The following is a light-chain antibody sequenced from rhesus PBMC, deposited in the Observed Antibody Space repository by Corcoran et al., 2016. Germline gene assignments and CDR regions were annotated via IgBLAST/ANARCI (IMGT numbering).Light chain of an antibody. J-gene: IGKJ3*01. V-gene: IGKV1-22*01. CDR1: QRINND. CDR3: QHYFRFPPP. CDR2: EAS. Sequence: DIQMTQSPSSLSISLGDRVTITCRASQRINNDLAWYQQRPGETPKLLIYEASSLQSGIPSRFSGSGSGTDFTLTINGLQSEDFATYFCQHYFRFPPPFDPGTKLDI.